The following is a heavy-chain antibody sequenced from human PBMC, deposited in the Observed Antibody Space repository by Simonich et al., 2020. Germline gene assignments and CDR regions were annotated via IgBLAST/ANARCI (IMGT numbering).Heavy chain of an antibody. CDR3: ARDGLGTAYYYYMDV. D-gene: IGHD7-27*01. CDR1: GFTFSSYW. CDR2: IKQDGSEK. Sequence: EVQLVESGGGLVQPGGSLRLSCAASGFTFSSYWMSWVRQAPGKGLEWVANIKQDGSEKYYVDSVKGRLTISRDNAKNSLYLQMNSLRAEDTAVYYCARDGLGTAYYYYMDVWGKGTTVTVSS. J-gene: IGHJ6*03. V-gene: IGHV3-7*01.